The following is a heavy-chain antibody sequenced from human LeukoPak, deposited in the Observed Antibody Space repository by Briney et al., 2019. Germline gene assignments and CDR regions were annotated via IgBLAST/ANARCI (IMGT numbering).Heavy chain of an antibody. CDR2: IYYSGSS. D-gene: IGHD6-6*01. Sequence: ASETLSLTCTVYGGSFSGYYWTWIRQPPGKGLEYIGHIYYSGSSSYNPSLASRVTISADTSKNHFSLKLSSVTAADTAVYYCARGIGIAARKVAWFDPWGQGTLVTVSS. CDR1: GGSFSGYY. V-gene: IGHV4-59*01. CDR3: ARGIGIAARKVAWFDP. J-gene: IGHJ5*02.